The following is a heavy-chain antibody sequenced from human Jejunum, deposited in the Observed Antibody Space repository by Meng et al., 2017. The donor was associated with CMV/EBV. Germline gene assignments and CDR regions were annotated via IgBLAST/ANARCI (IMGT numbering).Heavy chain of an antibody. CDR3: ARSYDFWSGRPGFDP. CDR1: GFTPSSYT. J-gene: IGHJ5*02. D-gene: IGHD3-3*01. V-gene: IGHV3-21*06. CDR2: ISSANTYI. Sequence: SGFTPSSYTLTWIRQAPGKGLEWVASISSANTYIYYADSVRGRFTISRDKDKNSLFLQMSSLRVEDTAVYYCARSYDFWSGRPGFDPWGQGTLVTVSS.